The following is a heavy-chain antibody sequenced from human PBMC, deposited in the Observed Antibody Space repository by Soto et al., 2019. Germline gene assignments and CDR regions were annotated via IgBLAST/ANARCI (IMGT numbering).Heavy chain of an antibody. D-gene: IGHD2-2*01. CDR3: ASLFYCSSTSCYYYYGMDV. J-gene: IGHJ6*02. CDR1: GGSISSSSYY. CDR2: IYYSGST. V-gene: IGHV4-39*01. Sequence: SETLSLTCTVSGGSISSSSYYWGWIRQPLGKGLEWIGSIYYSGSTYYNPSLKSRVTISVDTSKNQFSLKLSSVTAADTAVYYCASLFYCSSTSCYYYYGMDVWGQGTTVTVSS.